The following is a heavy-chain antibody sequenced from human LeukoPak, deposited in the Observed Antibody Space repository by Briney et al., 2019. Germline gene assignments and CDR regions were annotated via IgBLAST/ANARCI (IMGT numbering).Heavy chain of an antibody. Sequence: GGSLRHSRVPSGFTLSSYDMRWVRHAPGKGLEWVAFILYDGSIKYYADSVKGRFTISRDNSKNTLHLQMESLRPEDTAVYCCASGVGGKNFDYWGQRTLVTVSS. V-gene: IGHV3-30*02. J-gene: IGHJ4*02. CDR2: ILYDGSIK. D-gene: IGHD3-3*01. CDR3: ASGVGGKNFDY. CDR1: GFTLSSYD.